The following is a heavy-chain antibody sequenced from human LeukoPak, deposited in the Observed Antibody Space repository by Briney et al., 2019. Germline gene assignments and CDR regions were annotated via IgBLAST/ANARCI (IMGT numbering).Heavy chain of an antibody. CDR3: ARGYNWNRDWYFDL. D-gene: IGHD1-20*01. CDR1: GGSISSYY. J-gene: IGHJ2*01. CDR2: IYTSGST. V-gene: IGHV4-4*07. Sequence: SETLSLTCTVSGGSISSYYWSWIRQPAGKGLEWIGRIYTSGSTNYNPSLKSRVTISVDTSKNQFSLKLSSVTAADTAVYYCARGYNWNRDWYFDLWGRGTLVTVSS.